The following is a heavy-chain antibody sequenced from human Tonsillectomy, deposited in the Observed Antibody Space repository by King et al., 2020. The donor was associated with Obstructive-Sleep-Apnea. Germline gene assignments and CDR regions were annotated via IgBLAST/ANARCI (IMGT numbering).Heavy chain of an antibody. CDR3: ARHWGDGYDGYWYFDL. V-gene: IGHV3-11*01. Sequence: VQLVESGGGLVKPGGSLRLSCAASGFTFSDYYMNWIRQAPGKGLEWLSYIGSRGSTIYYADSVKGRFTISRDNGKNSLYLQMNSLSAEDTAVYYCARHWGDGYDGYWYFDLWGRGTLVTVSS. CDR1: GFTFSDYY. J-gene: IGHJ2*01. CDR2: IGSRGSTI. D-gene: IGHD5-24*01.